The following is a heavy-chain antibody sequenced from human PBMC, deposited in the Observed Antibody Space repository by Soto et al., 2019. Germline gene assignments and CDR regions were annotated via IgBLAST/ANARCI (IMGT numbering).Heavy chain of an antibody. CDR2: ISSSSSTI. D-gene: IGHD2-21*01. CDR3: FFQAEDGIRDL. J-gene: IGHJ2*01. V-gene: IGHV3-48*01. Sequence: GKGLEWASYISSSSSTIYYADSVKGRFTISRDNAKNSLYLQMNRLRAEDTAVFYFFFQAEDGIRDL.